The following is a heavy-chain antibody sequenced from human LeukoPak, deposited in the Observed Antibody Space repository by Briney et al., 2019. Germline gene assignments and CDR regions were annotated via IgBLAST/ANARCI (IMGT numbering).Heavy chain of an antibody. V-gene: IGHV3-21*01. Sequence: GGSLRLSCAASGFTFRSYWISWVRQAPGKGLDWVSSISSSSSYIYYAVSVKGRFTISRDNAKNSLYLQMNSLRAEDTAVNYCASPILSSSNYDYWGQGTLVTVSS. CDR2: ISSSSSYI. D-gene: IGHD6-13*01. CDR3: ASPILSSSNYDY. CDR1: GFTFRSYW. J-gene: IGHJ4*02.